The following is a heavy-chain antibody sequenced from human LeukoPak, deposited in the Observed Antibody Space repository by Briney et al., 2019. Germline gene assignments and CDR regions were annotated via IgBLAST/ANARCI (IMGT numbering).Heavy chain of an antibody. CDR2: IYTSGST. Sequence: SQTLSLTCTVSGGSISSGSYYWSWIRQPAGKGLEWIGRIYTSGSTNYNPSLKSRVTISVDTSKNQFSLKLSSVAAADTAVYYCARGGSRRFDYWGQGTLVTVSS. D-gene: IGHD2-15*01. V-gene: IGHV4-61*02. J-gene: IGHJ4*02. CDR3: ARGGSRRFDY. CDR1: GGSISSGSYY.